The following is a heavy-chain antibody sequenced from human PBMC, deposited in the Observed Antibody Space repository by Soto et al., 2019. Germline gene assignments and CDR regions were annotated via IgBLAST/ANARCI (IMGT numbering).Heavy chain of an antibody. D-gene: IGHD6-13*01. V-gene: IGHV5-10-1*01. CDR2: IDPSDSYT. Sequence: GESLKISCKGSGYSFTSYWISWVRQMPGKGLEWMGRIDPSDSYTNYSPSFQGHVTISADKSISTAYLQWSSLKASDTAMYYCAAAGTGTYYYYGTDVWGQGTTVTVSS. CDR3: AAAGTGTYYYYGTDV. J-gene: IGHJ6*02. CDR1: GYSFTSYW.